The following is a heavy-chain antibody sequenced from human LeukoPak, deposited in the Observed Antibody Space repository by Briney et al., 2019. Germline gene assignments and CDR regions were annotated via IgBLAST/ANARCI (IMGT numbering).Heavy chain of an antibody. Sequence: GGSLRLSCAASGFIFSNYGMHWVRQAPGKGLEWVAVVWYDGSNKYYADSVKGRFTISRDNSKNMLYLQMNSLRAEDTAVYYCARDPSLRVTLDYWGQGTLVTVSS. CDR3: ARDPSLRVTLDY. CDR1: GFIFSNYG. CDR2: VWYDGSNK. D-gene: IGHD5/OR15-5a*01. J-gene: IGHJ4*02. V-gene: IGHV3-33*01.